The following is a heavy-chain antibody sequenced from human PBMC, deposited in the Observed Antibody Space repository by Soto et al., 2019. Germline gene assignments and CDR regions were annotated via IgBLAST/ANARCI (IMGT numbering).Heavy chain of an antibody. D-gene: IGHD1-26*01. CDR2: IVPMLGIT. V-gene: IGHV1-69*08. J-gene: IGHJ4*02. Sequence: QVPLVQSGAELKKPGSSVKVSCEASGGTSTIYTITWVRQAPGQGLAWMGRIVPMLGITNYARNFQDRLTITADQSKGTVYMELRSLRFEDTALYYCATEKYGAGRVGVYDWGQGTQVTVSS. CDR1: GGTSTIYT. CDR3: ATEKYGAGRVGVYD.